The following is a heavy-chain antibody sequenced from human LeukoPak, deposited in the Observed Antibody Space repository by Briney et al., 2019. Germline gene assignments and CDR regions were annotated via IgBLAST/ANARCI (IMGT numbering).Heavy chain of an antibody. D-gene: IGHD2-2*01. CDR3: AKDEDIVVVPAAMDY. V-gene: IGHV3-30*18. Sequence: GGSLRLSCAASGFTFSSYGMHWVRQAPGKGLEWVAVISYDGSNKYYADSVKGRFTISRDNSKNTLYLQMNSLRAEDTAAYYCAKDEDIVVVPAAMDYWGQGTLVTVSS. CDR2: ISYDGSNK. J-gene: IGHJ4*02. CDR1: GFTFSSYG.